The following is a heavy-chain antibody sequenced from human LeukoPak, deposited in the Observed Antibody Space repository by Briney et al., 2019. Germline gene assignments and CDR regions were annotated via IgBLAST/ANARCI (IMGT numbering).Heavy chain of an antibody. J-gene: IGHJ4*02. V-gene: IGHV1-2*02. D-gene: IGHD3-22*01. Sequence: GASVKVSCKASGYTFTGYYMHWVRQAPGQGLEWMGWINPNSGGTNYAQKCQGRVTMTRDTSISTAYMELSRLRSDDTAVYYCARDPWGLYDSSAFDYWGQGTLVTVSS. CDR1: GYTFTGYY. CDR2: INPNSGGT. CDR3: ARDPWGLYDSSAFDY.